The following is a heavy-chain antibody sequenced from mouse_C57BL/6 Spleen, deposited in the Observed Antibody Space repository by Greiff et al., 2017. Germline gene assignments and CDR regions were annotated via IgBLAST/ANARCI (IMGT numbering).Heavy chain of an antibody. CDR3: ARPYGYVGAWFAY. V-gene: IGHV1-52*01. CDR2: IDPSDSET. J-gene: IGHJ3*01. CDR1: GYTFPSYW. D-gene: IGHD2-2*01. Sequence: QVQLQQPGAELVRPGSSVKLSCKASGYTFPSYWMPWVKQRPIQGLEWIGNIDPSDSETHYNQKFKDKATLTVDNSSSTAYMQLSSLTSEDSAVYYCARPYGYVGAWFAYWGQGTLVTVSA.